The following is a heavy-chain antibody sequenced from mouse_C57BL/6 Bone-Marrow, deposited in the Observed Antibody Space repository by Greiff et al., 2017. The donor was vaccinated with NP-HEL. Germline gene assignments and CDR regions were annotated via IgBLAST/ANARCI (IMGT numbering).Heavy chain of an antibody. D-gene: IGHD1-1*01. J-gene: IGHJ4*01. CDR1: GYTFTSYW. CDR2: IYPSDSET. V-gene: IGHV1-61*01. Sequence: QVQLQQPGAELVRPGSSVKLSCKASGYTFTSYWMDWVKQRPGQGLEWIGNIYPSDSETHYNQKFKDKATLTVDKSSSTAYMQLSSLTSEDSAVYYCARSEFYYYGSSSYAMDYWGQGTSVTVSS. CDR3: ARSEFYYYGSSSYAMDY.